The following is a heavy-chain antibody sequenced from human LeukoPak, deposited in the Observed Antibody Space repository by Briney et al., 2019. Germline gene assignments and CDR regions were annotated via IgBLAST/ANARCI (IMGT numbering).Heavy chain of an antibody. CDR3: ARDLRTAVAGNWFDP. Sequence: ASVKVSCTASGYTFTSYDISWVRQALGQGLEWMGWISAYNGNTNYAQKFQGRVTMTTDTSTSTAYMELRSLRSDDTAVYYCARDLRTAVAGNWFDPWGQGTLVTVSS. V-gene: IGHV1-18*01. CDR2: ISAYNGNT. J-gene: IGHJ5*02. D-gene: IGHD6-19*01. CDR1: GYTFTSYD.